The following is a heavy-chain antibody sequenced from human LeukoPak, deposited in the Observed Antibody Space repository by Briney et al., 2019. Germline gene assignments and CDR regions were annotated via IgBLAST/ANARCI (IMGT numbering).Heavy chain of an antibody. V-gene: IGHV3-48*04. J-gene: IGHJ4*02. Sequence: PGGSLRLSCAASGFPFSRHNMNWVRQAPGKGLEWVSYISSSGSTIYYADSVKGRFTISRDNAKNSLYLQMNSLRAEDTAVYYCARPQLVGYYGSGSFDYWGQGTLVTVSS. D-gene: IGHD3-10*01. CDR2: ISSSGSTI. CDR1: GFPFSRHN. CDR3: ARPQLVGYYGSGSFDY.